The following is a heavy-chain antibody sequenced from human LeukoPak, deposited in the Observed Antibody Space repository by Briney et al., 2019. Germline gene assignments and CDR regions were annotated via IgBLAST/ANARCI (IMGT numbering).Heavy chain of an antibody. V-gene: IGHV3-30*04. Sequence: GGSLRLSCAASGFTFSSYAMHWVRQAPGKGLEWVAVISYDGSNKYYADSVKGRFTISRDNSRNTLYLQMNSLRAEDTAVYYCARNHGHYYDSSGYHTLDYWGQGTLVTVSS. CDR2: ISYDGSNK. D-gene: IGHD3-22*01. J-gene: IGHJ4*02. CDR3: ARNHGHYYDSSGYHTLDY. CDR1: GFTFSSYA.